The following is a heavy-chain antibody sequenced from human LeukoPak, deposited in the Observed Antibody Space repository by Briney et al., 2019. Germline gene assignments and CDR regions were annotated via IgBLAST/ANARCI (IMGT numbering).Heavy chain of an antibody. Sequence: GGSLRLSCAASGFTFSSYAMSWVRQAPGKVLEWVSAISGSGGSTYYADSVKGRFTISRDNSKNTLYLQMNSLRAEDTAVYYCARTGFPVDPYSSSWYGGLDYWGQGTLVTVSS. CDR1: GFTFSSYA. D-gene: IGHD6-13*01. CDR2: ISGSGGST. V-gene: IGHV3-23*01. J-gene: IGHJ4*02. CDR3: ARTGFPVDPYSSSWYGGLDY.